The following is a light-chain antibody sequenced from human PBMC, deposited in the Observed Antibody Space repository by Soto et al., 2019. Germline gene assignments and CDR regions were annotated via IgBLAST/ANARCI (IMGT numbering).Light chain of an antibody. J-gene: IGLJ1*01. CDR1: SSNIGGGYG. V-gene: IGLV1-40*01. CDR2: GKI. CDR3: QSYDISLIARYV. Sequence: VLKQAPAGAGGPGEKGTISLPRGSSNIGGGYGVTWYPQRPGTAPQPLLFGKINRPSGVPDRFSGSRSGTSASRAITGLQAEDDGVYYCQSYDISLIARYVFLTVTNVTV.